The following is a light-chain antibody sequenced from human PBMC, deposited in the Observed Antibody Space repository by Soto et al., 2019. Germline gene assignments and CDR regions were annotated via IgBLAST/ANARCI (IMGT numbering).Light chain of an antibody. J-gene: IGKJ2*01. CDR2: AAS. Sequence: DIQMTQSPSSLSASVGDRVTITCRASQSISSYLNWYQQKPGKAPKLLIYAASSLQSGVPSRFSGSGSGTDFTLTISSLQAEDFATYHCEQTDSTTHTFGQGTKVDVK. V-gene: IGKV1-39*01. CDR1: QSISSY. CDR3: EQTDSTTHT.